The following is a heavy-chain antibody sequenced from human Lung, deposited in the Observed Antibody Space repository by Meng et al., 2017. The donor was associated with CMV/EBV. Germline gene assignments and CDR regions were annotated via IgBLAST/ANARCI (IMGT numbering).Heavy chain of an antibody. CDR3: ARGGSSWGGKYYYYGMDV. Sequence: GGSLRLXCAASGFTFSSYWMHWVRQAPGKGLVWVSRINSDGSSTSYADSVKGRFTISRDNAKNTLYLQMNSLRAEDTAVHYCARGGSSWGGKYYYYGMDVWXQGTTVTVSS. J-gene: IGHJ6*02. V-gene: IGHV3-74*01. CDR2: INSDGSST. D-gene: IGHD6-13*01. CDR1: GFTFSSYW.